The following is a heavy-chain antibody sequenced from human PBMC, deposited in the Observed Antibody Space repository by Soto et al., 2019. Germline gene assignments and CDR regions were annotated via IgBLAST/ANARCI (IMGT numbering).Heavy chain of an antibody. V-gene: IGHV3-23*01. CDR2: ISGSGGST. CDR1: GFTFSSYA. Sequence: GGSLRLSCAASGFTFSSYAMSWVRQAPGKGLEWVSAISGSGGSTYYADSVKGRFTISRDNSKNTLYLQMNSLRAEDTAVYYCAKFTTVYCSSTSCSTDYYYYGMDVWGQGTTVTVSS. D-gene: IGHD2-2*02. CDR3: AKFTTVYCSSTSCSTDYYYYGMDV. J-gene: IGHJ6*02.